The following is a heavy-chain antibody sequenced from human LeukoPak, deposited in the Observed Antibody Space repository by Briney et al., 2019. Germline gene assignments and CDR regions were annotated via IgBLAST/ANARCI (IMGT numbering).Heavy chain of an antibody. CDR1: GFSFNSFA. D-gene: IGHD6-19*01. J-gene: IGHJ4*02. V-gene: IGHV3-33*08. CDR3: ARASNMAGIVDY. Sequence: GGSLRLSCAAPGFSFNSFAMHWVRQAPGKGLEWVAVIWYDGSNKYYADSVKGRFTISRDNSKNTLYLQMNSLRAEDTAVYYCARASNMAGIVDYWGQGTLVTVSS. CDR2: IWYDGSNK.